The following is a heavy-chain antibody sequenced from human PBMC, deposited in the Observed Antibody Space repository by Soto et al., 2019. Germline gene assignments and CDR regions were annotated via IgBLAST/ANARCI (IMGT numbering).Heavy chain of an antibody. CDR3: ARGFRNGLNV. J-gene: IGHJ6*02. D-gene: IGHD2-8*01. Sequence: EVQLVESGGGLVKPGGSLRLSCVASGFTFSGYSINWVRQAPGKGLEWVSYISGTSIYIYYADSVKGRFTISRDNAKSAVYLQMNSLRAEDTAVYYCARGFRNGLNVWGQGTTVSVSS. V-gene: IGHV3-21*01. CDR2: ISGTSIYI. CDR1: GFTFSGYS.